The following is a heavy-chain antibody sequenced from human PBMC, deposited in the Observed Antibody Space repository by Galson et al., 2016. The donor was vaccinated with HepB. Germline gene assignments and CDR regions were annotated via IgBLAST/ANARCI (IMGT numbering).Heavy chain of an antibody. D-gene: IGHD3-16*01. CDR1: GFTFSSYW. J-gene: IGHJ4*02. CDR3: ARDKGADTPFDY. CDR2: ITSDGSSI. V-gene: IGHV3-74*03. Sequence: SLRLSCAASGFTFSSYWIHWVRQAPGKELVWVSRITSDGSSITYADFVKGRFTVSRDNAKNTVYLQMTRLRVEDTAVYYCARDKGADTPFDYWSQGSRVTVAS.